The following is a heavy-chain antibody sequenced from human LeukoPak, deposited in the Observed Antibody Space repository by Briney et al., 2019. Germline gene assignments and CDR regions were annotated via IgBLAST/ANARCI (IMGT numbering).Heavy chain of an antibody. CDR2: IIPIFGTA. V-gene: IGHV1-69*13. D-gene: IGHD3-22*01. J-gene: IGHJ5*02. CDR3: ARDASSGYTP. Sequence: GASVTVSCKASGGTFSSYAISWVRQAPGQGLEWMGGIIPIFGTANYAQKFQGRVTITADESTSTAYMELSSLRSEDTAVYYCARDASSGYTPWGQGTLVTVSS. CDR1: GGTFSSYA.